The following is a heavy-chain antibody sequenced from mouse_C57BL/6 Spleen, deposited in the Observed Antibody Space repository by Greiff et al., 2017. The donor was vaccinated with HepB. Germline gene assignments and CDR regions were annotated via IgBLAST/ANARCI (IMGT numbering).Heavy chain of an antibody. Sequence: VQLQQPGAELVRPGSSVKLSCKASGYTFTSYWMHWVKQRPIQGLEWIGNIDPSDSETHYNQKFKDKATLTVDKSSSTAYMQLSSLTSEDSAVYYCARGSMVTTGSDYFDYWGQGTTLTVSS. V-gene: IGHV1-52*01. CDR3: ARGSMVTTGSDYFDY. CDR1: GYTFTSYW. CDR2: IDPSDSET. J-gene: IGHJ2*01. D-gene: IGHD2-2*01.